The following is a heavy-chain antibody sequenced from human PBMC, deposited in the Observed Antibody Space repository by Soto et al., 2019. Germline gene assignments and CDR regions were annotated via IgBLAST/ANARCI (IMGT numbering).Heavy chain of an antibody. V-gene: IGHV3-30*03. CDR3: ARETYYDFWSGPQYRKAV. D-gene: IGHD3-3*01. Sequence: GGSLRLSCAASGFTFSSFGMHWVRQAPGKGLEWVAVISYDGGNKYYADSVKGRFTISRDNSKNTLYLQMNSLRAEDTAVYYCARETYYDFWSGPQYRKAVWGQGTTVTVSS. CDR2: ISYDGGNK. J-gene: IGHJ6*02. CDR1: GFTFSSFG.